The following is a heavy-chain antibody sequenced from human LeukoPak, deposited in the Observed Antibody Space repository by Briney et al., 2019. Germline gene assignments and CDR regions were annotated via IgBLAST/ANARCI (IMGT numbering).Heavy chain of an antibody. CDR3: ARVAPGYSYGYYFDY. CDR1: GGSFSGYY. Sequence: PSETLSLTCAVYGGSFSGYYWSWIRQPPGKGLEWIGYIYYSGSTNYNPSLKSRVTISVDTSKNQFSLKLSSVTAADTAVYYCARVAPGYSYGYYFDYWGQGTLVTVSS. J-gene: IGHJ4*02. D-gene: IGHD5-18*01. CDR2: IYYSGST. V-gene: IGHV4-59*01.